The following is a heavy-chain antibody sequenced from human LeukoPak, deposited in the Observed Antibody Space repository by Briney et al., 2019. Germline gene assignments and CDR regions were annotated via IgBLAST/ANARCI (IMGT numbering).Heavy chain of an antibody. J-gene: IGHJ4*02. CDR1: GFTFRAYA. D-gene: IGHD3-10*01. Sequence: GGSLRLSCAASGFTFRAYAMHWVRQAPGKGLEWLAVISNDGTIQYYADSVKGRFTISRDNSRNIMNLQTDSLRPEDTALYYCARAMVRGVIPYWGQGTPVTVSS. CDR2: ISNDGTIQ. CDR3: ARAMVRGVIPY. V-gene: IGHV3-30*04.